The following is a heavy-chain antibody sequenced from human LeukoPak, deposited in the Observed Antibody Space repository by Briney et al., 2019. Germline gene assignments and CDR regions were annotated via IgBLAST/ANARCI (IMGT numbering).Heavy chain of an antibody. D-gene: IGHD6-19*01. CDR1: GFTFSSYG. V-gene: IGHV3-33*08. Sequence: GGSLKLSCAASGFTFSSYGMHWVRQAPGKGLEWVAVIWFDGSNKYHADSVKGRFTISRDNSKNTLYLQMNSLRAEDAAVYYCARDTYSSGWYSDYWGQGTLVTVSS. J-gene: IGHJ4*02. CDR3: ARDTYSSGWYSDY. CDR2: IWFDGSNK.